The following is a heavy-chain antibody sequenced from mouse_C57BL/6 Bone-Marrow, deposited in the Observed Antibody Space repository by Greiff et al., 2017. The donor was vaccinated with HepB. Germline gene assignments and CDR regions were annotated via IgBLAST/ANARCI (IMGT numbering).Heavy chain of an antibody. CDR1: GYTFTGYW. J-gene: IGHJ3*01. Sequence: QVQLQQSGAELMKPGASVKLSCKATGYTFTGYWIEWVKQRPGHGLEWIGEILPGSGSTNYNEKFKGKATFTADTSSNTAYMQLSSLSTEDSAIYYGASQGGSFNWAWFAYWGQGTLVTVSA. D-gene: IGHD4-1*02. CDR3: ASQGGSFNWAWFAY. CDR2: ILPGSGST. V-gene: IGHV1-9*01.